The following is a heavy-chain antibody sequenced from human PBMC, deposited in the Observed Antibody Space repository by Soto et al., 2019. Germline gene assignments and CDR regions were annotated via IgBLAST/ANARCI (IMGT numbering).Heavy chain of an antibody. V-gene: IGHV3-23*01. CDR1: GFTFSSYA. Sequence: EVQLLESGGGLVQPGGSLRLSCAASGFTFSSYAMSWVRQAPGKGLEWVSAIRGSGDSTYYADSVKGRFTISRDNSKNTLYLQMNSLRADDTAVYYCATQGVGPTFSTFDYWGQGTLVTVSS. CDR3: ATQGVGPTFSTFDY. D-gene: IGHD1-26*01. CDR2: IRGSGDST. J-gene: IGHJ4*02.